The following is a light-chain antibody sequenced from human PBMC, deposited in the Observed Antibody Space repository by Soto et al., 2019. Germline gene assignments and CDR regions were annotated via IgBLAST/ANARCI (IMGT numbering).Light chain of an antibody. CDR1: RSNIGSNT. Sequence: QSVLTQPPSESGTPGQRVTISCSGSRSNIGSNTVNWYQQLPGTAPKFLIYSNNQRPSGVPERFSGSKSGTSASLAISGLQSEDEADYYCATWDDSLNGHVVFGGGTKVTVL. CDR2: SNN. CDR3: ATWDDSLNGHVV. V-gene: IGLV1-44*01. J-gene: IGLJ2*01.